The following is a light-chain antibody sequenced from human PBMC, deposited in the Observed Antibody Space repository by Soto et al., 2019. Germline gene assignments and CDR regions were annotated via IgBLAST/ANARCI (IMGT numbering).Light chain of an antibody. CDR1: QSVSSNY. Sequence: EIVLTQSPGTLSLSPGERATFSCRASQSVSSNYLAWYQQKPGQAPRLLIYGAFKRATGIPDRFSGSGSGTDFTLTISSLEPEDFAVYYCQQRSNWPPITFGQGTRLE. CDR3: QQRSNWPPIT. CDR2: GAF. J-gene: IGKJ5*01. V-gene: IGKV3D-20*02.